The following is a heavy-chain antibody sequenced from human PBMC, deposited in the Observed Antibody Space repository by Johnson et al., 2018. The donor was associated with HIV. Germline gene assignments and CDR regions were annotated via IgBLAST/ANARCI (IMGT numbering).Heavy chain of an antibody. J-gene: IGHJ3*02. V-gene: IGHV3-15*01. CDR3: ATDSEGHVFDI. CDR2: IKSEADGETT. Sequence: VQLVESGGGLVKPGGSLRLSCAASGFIFSYTYMTWVRQAPGKGLEWVGRIKSEADGETTDYGAPVKGRFTISRDDSKNRVFLEMNNLKIEDTAMYYCATDSEGHVFDIWGQGTMVTVSS. CDR1: GFIFSYTY.